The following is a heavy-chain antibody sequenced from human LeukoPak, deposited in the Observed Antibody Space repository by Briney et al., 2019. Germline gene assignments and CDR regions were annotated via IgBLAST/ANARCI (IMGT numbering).Heavy chain of an antibody. V-gene: IGHV1-2*02. CDR1: GYTFTGHY. CDR2: INPNSGGT. J-gene: IGHJ6*02. D-gene: IGHD1-1*01. Sequence: ASVKVSCKASGYTFTGHYIHWVRQAPGQGLEWMGWINPNSGGTNYAQKFQGRVTMTRDTSISTAYMELSRLRSDDTAVYYCARETAPTAGTLRDYGMDVWGQGTTVTVSS. CDR3: ARETAPTAGTLRDYGMDV.